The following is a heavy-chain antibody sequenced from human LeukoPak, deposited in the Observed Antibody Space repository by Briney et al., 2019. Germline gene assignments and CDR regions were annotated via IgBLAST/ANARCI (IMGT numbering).Heavy chain of an antibody. CDR3: ARGPESYGPFFDY. V-gene: IGHV3-48*03. D-gene: IGHD5-18*01. J-gene: IGHJ4*02. CDR1: GFTFSSYE. Sequence: GGSLRLSCAASGFTFSSYEMNWVRQAPGKGLEWVSYISSSGSTIYYADSVKGRFTISRDNAKNSMYLQMNSLRAEDTAVYYCARGPESYGPFFDYWGRGTLVTVSS. CDR2: ISSSGSTI.